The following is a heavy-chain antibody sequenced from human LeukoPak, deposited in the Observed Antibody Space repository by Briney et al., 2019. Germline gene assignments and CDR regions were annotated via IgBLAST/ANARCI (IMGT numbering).Heavy chain of an antibody. V-gene: IGHV3-53*01. J-gene: IGHJ5*02. Sequence: WGSLRLSCAASGFTVSSNYMSWVRQAPGKGLEWVSVIYSGGSTYYADSVKGRFTISRDNSKNTLYLQMNSLRAEDTAVYYCARGGVHSGTLPWWFDPWGQGTLVTVSS. CDR2: IYSGGST. CDR3: ARGGVHSGTLPWWFDP. CDR1: GFTVSSNY. D-gene: IGHD1-1*01.